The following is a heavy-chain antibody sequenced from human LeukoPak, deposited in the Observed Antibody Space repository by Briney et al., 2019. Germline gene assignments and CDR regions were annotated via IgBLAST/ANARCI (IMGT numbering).Heavy chain of an antibody. V-gene: IGHV4-59*01. D-gene: IGHD2-15*01. J-gene: IGHJ6*02. CDR2: IYYSGST. CDR3: ARDWLGYCSGGSCYSGLGYYYYGMDV. CDR1: GGSISSYY. Sequence: PSETLSLTCTVPGGSISSYYWSWIRQPPGKGLEWIGYIYYSGSTNYNPSLKSRVTISVDTSKNQFSLKLSSVTAADTAVYYCARDWLGYCSGGSCYSGLGYYYYGMDVWGQGTTVTVSS.